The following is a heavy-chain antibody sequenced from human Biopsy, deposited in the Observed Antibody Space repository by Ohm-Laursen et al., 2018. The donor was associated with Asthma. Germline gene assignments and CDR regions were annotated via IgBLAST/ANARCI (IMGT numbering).Heavy chain of an antibody. CDR1: GDSFSNYA. V-gene: IGHV1-69*13. J-gene: IGHJ3*02. CDR3: ARTYFDFLTGQVHDAFAM. Sequence: ASVKVSCKASGDSFSNYAISRVRQAPGQALEWMGGILPMLGTANYAQKFQGRVTITADESTTTAYMDLSSLRSEDTAVYYCARTYFDFLTGQVHDAFAMWGQGTMVTVSS. D-gene: IGHD3-9*01. CDR2: ILPMLGTA.